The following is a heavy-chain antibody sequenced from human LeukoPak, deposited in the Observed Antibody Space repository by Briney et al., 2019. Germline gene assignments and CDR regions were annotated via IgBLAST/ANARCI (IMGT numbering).Heavy chain of an antibody. CDR2: INHSGST. Sequence: SETLSLTCAVYGGSFSGYYWSWIRQPPGKGLEWIGEINHSGSTNYNPSLKSRVTISVDTSKNQFSLKLSSVTAADTAVYYCARGPLRIVVTYYYYGMDVWGQGTTVIVSS. V-gene: IGHV4-34*01. D-gene: IGHD2-15*01. J-gene: IGHJ6*02. CDR3: ARGPLRIVVTYYYYGMDV. CDR1: GGSFSGYY.